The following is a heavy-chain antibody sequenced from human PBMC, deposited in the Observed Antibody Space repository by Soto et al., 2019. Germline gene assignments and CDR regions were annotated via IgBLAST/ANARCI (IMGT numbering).Heavy chain of an antibody. D-gene: IGHD2-2*01. CDR2: IKQDGSEK. V-gene: IGHV3-7*03. J-gene: IGHJ6*02. Sequence: QPGGSLRLSCAASGFTFSSYWMSWVRQAPGKGLEWVANIKQDGSEKYYVDSVKGRFTISRDNAKNSLYLQMNSLRAEDTAVYYCARDRCSSTSCLLDYYYYYGMDVWGQGTTVTVSS. CDR3: ARDRCSSTSCLLDYYYYYGMDV. CDR1: GFTFSSYW.